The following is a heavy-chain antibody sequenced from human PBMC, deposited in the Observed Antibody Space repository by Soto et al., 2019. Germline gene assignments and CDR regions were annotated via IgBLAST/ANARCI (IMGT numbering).Heavy chain of an antibody. D-gene: IGHD1-26*01. J-gene: IGHJ4*02. CDR2: IIPILGIA. V-gene: IGHV1-69*02. CDR1: GGTFSSYT. CDR3: ARQVGATSPFDY. Sequence: QVQLVQSGAEVKKPGSSVKVSCKASGGTFSSYTISWVRKAPGQGLEWMGRIIPILGIANYAQKFQGRVTITADKSTSTAYMELSSLRSEDTAVYYCARQVGATSPFDYWGQGTLVTVSS.